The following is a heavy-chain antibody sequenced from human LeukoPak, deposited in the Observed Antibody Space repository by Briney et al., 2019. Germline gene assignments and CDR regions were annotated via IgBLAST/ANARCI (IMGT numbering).Heavy chain of an antibody. J-gene: IGHJ3*02. CDR2: INDNGDTT. CDR1: GFTFSNYA. CDR3: ARGHRSSWFDAFDI. V-gene: IGHV3-64*02. Sequence: GGSLRLSCAASGFTFSNYAFHWVRQAPGKGLESVSAINDNGDTTYYADSVKGRFTISRDISKNTLFLQMGSLRTEDMAVYYCARGHRSSWFDAFDIWGQGIMVTVSS. D-gene: IGHD6-13*01.